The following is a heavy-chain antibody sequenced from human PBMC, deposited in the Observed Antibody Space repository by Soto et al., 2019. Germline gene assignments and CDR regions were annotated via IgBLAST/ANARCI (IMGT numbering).Heavy chain of an antibody. CDR3: ARLYYYDSSGYHLPRIAFDI. D-gene: IGHD3-22*01. J-gene: IGHJ3*02. V-gene: IGHV4-59*01. Sequence: SETLSLTCTVSGGSISSYYWSWIRQPPGKGLEWIGYIYYSGSTNYNPSLKSRVTISVDTSKNQFSLELSSVTAADTAVYYCARLYYYDSSGYHLPRIAFDIWGQGTMVTVSS. CDR1: GGSISSYY. CDR2: IYYSGST.